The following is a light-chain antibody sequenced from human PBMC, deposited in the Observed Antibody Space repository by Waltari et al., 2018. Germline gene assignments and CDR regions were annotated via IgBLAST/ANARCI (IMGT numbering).Light chain of an antibody. CDR3: CSYAGSYSFV. CDR1: SIDVGDSHS. CDR2: DVT. Sequence: QSALTQPRSVSGSPGPSVPISCTGTSIDVGDSHSVSWYQQHPDKAPKPRIYDVTKRPSGVPDRFSGSKSGNTASLTISGLQAEDEADYYCCSYAGSYSFVFGGGTKLTVL. J-gene: IGLJ2*01. V-gene: IGLV2-11*01.